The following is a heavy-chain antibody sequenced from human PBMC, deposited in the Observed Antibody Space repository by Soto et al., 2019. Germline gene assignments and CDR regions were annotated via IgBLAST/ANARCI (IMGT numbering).Heavy chain of an antibody. D-gene: IGHD4-17*01. CDR1: GFTFSSYA. CDR3: ATSSGYDYGDYDVSPGYFDL. CDR2: ISGSGGST. Sequence: GGSLRLSCAASGFTFSSYAMSWVRQAPGKGLEWVSAISGSGGSTYYADSVKGRFTISRDNSKNTLYLQMNSLRAEDTAVYYCATSSGYDYGDYDVSPGYFDLWGRGTLVTVSS. J-gene: IGHJ2*01. V-gene: IGHV3-23*01.